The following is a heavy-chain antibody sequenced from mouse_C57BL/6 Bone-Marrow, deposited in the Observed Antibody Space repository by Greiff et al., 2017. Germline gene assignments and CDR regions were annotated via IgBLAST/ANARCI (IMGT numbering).Heavy chain of an antibody. CDR3: AYGSSYVGWYFDV. CDR1: GYTFTSYW. J-gene: IGHJ1*03. V-gene: IGHV1-64*01. Sequence: QVQLKQPGAELVKPGASVKLSCKASGYTFTSYWMHWVKQRPGQGLEWIGMIHPNSGSTNYNEKFKSKATLTVDKSSSTAYMQLSSLTSEDSAVYYCAYGSSYVGWYFDVWGTGTTVTVSS. CDR2: IHPNSGST. D-gene: IGHD1-1*01.